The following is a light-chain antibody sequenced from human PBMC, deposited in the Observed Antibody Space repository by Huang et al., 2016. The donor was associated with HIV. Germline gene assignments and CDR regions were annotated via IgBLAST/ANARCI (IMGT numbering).Light chain of an antibody. CDR2: GTS. CDR3: QQYNNWPKT. Sequence: EIVMTQSPATLSVSPGERATLSCRASQSVGSALAWYQQKPGQAPRLLIFGTSTTATGIPARFSGSGSGTEFTLTISSLQSEDFAVYYCQQYNNWPKTFGQGTKVEIK. J-gene: IGKJ1*01. V-gene: IGKV3-15*01. CDR1: QSVGSA.